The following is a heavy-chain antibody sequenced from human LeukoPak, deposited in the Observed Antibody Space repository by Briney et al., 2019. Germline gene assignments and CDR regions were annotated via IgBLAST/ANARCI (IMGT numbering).Heavy chain of an antibody. V-gene: IGHV1-46*01. Sequence: GASVKVSCKASGYTFTSYYMHWVRQAPGQGLEWMGIISPSGGSTSYAQKFQGRVTMTRDTSTSTVYMELSSLRSEDTAVYYCAREGDVDTATGYCFDPWGQGTLVNVSS. CDR2: ISPSGGST. CDR3: AREGDVDTATGYCFDP. CDR1: GYTFTSYY. D-gene: IGHD5-18*01. J-gene: IGHJ5*02.